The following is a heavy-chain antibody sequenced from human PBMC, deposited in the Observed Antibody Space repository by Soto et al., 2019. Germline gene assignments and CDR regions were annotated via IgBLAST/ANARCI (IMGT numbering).Heavy chain of an antibody. CDR1: GFSFSNYA. CDR2: IRGRGDRT. CDR3: AKNRGSGAPYYYDMDV. J-gene: IGHJ6*02. Sequence: PGGSLRLSCGASGFSFSNYAMSWARQAPGKGLEWVSVIRGRGDRTYYADSVMGRFTISRDNSKNTVSLQMNSLRVDDTALYYCAKNRGSGAPYYYDMDVWGQGTTVTVSS. D-gene: IGHD3-10*01. V-gene: IGHV3-23*01.